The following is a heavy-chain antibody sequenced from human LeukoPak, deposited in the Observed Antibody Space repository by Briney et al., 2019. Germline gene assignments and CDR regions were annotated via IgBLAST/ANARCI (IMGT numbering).Heavy chain of an antibody. CDR3: AREEYFQDSNGYSYYFHS. D-gene: IGHD3-22*01. V-gene: IGHV4-4*07. CDR1: GGSIGWDY. CDR2: IYKSGST. J-gene: IGHJ4*02. Sequence: PSETLSLTCTVSGGSIGWDYWSWIRQSAGKGLEWIGRIYKSGSTNYNPAFRSRVTMSVDTSKNQFSLNVTSVTAADTAVYYCAREEYFQDSNGYSYYFHSWGQGSLVTVSS.